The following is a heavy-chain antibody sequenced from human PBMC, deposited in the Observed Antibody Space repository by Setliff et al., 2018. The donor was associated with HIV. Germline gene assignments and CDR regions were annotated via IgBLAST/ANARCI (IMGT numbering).Heavy chain of an antibody. CDR1: GFTFTTYD. D-gene: IGHD3-10*01. Sequence: ASVKVSCKASGFTFTTYDINWVRQSTGQGLEWMGWMNPNSGDTGYAQKFQGRVTMTRNTSITTAYMELSSLRSEDTAVYYCARGRGVLLWFGELANVFDIWGQGTMVTVS. V-gene: IGHV1-8*02. CDR3: ARGRGVLLWFGELANVFDI. J-gene: IGHJ3*02. CDR2: MNPNSGDT.